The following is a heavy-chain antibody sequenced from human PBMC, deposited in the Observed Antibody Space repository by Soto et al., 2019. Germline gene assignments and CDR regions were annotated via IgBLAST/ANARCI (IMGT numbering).Heavy chain of an antibody. D-gene: IGHD4-17*01. CDR2: IYYSGST. CDR1: GGSISSYY. CDR3: ARGHYGDFNYYYMDV. Sequence: PSETLSLTCTVSGGSISSYYWSCIRQPPGKGLEWIGYIYYSGSTNYNPSLKSRVTISVDTSKNQFSLKLSSVTAADTAVYYCARGHYGDFNYYYMDVWGKGTTVTVSS. J-gene: IGHJ6*03. V-gene: IGHV4-59*01.